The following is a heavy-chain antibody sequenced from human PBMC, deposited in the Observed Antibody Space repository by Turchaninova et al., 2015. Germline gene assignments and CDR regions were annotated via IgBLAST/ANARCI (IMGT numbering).Heavy chain of an antibody. V-gene: IGHV3-30*04. Sequence: QVQFVESGGGVVQPGMLLSLSCCGPGFTFSSFALQWVRQAPGKGLEWVAVISYNGGNKFYSDSVEGRFTISRDNSKNTLYLQIDSLRPEDTALYYCARDSRDFDILTLQPDYWGQGTLVTVSS. D-gene: IGHD3-9*01. J-gene: IGHJ4*02. CDR1: GFTFSSFA. CDR3: ARDSRDFDILTLQPDY. CDR2: ISYNGGNK.